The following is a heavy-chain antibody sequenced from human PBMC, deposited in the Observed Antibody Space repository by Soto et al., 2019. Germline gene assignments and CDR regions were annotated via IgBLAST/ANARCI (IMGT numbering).Heavy chain of an antibody. CDR1: GFTVSSNY. CDR3: ARECGGDCSNAFDR. J-gene: IGHJ3*01. D-gene: IGHD2-21*01. Sequence: VQLVESGGGLVQPGGSLRLSCAASGFTVSSNYMNWVRQAPGKGLEWLSVLYSGAGTYYADSVKDRFTISRTNSKNTLYLQLNSRRAEDTAIYYCARECGGDCSNAFDRWGQGTMVTVSP. V-gene: IGHV3-66*01. CDR2: LYSGAGT.